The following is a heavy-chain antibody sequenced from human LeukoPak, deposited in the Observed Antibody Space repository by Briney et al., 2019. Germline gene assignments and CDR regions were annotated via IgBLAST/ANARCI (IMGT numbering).Heavy chain of an antibody. D-gene: IGHD1-26*01. CDR2: INHSGST. CDR1: GGPFSGYY. V-gene: IGHV4-34*01. CDR3: ARDRSGSYYWFDP. Sequence: SETLSLTCAVYGGPFSGYYWSWIRQPPGKGLEWIGEINHSGSTNYNPSLKSRVTMSVDTSKNQFSLKLSSVTAADTAVYYCARDRSGSYYWFDPWGQGTLVTVSS. J-gene: IGHJ5*02.